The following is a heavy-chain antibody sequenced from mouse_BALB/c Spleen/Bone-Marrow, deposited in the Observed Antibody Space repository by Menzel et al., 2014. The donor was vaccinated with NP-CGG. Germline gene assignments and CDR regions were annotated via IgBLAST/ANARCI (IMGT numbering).Heavy chain of an antibody. J-gene: IGHJ3*01. V-gene: IGHV1-4*02. Sequence: VHLQQSPVELASRWASVKMSCKSSGYTFTSYTMHWVKQRPGQGLEWIGYINPSSGYTDYNQKFNDKTTLTADKSSSTAYMQLSSLTSEASAVYYFARLNYVSPFAFWDQATPANISA. CDR3: ARLNYVSPFAF. CDR1: GYTFTSYT. CDR2: INPSSGYT. D-gene: IGHD1-1*02.